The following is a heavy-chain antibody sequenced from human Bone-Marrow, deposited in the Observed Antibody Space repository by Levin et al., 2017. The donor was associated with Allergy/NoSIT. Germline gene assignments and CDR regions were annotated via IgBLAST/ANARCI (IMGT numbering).Heavy chain of an antibody. Sequence: PGGSLRLSCAASGFTVSSNYMSWVRQAPGKGLEWVSVIYSGGSTYYADSVKGRFTISRDNSKNTLYLQMNSLRAEDTAVYYCARDRTGIAAAISYAFDIWGQGTMVTVSS. CDR1: GFTVSSNY. D-gene: IGHD6-13*01. CDR2: IYSGGST. J-gene: IGHJ3*02. V-gene: IGHV3-66*01. CDR3: ARDRTGIAAAISYAFDI.